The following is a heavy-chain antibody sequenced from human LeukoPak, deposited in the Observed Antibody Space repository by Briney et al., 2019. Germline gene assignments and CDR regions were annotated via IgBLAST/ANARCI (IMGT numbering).Heavy chain of an antibody. V-gene: IGHV3-48*02. D-gene: IGHD1-26*01. CDR2: ITASGTAI. CDR1: GFTFSSYS. J-gene: IGHJ4*02. Sequence: GGSLRLSCAASGFTFSSYSMNWVRQAPGKGLEWVSHITASGTAIFYADSVKGRFTISRDNAKNSLYLQMNSLRDEDTAVYYCASSGSYRFDYWGQGTLATVSS. CDR3: ASSGSYRFDY.